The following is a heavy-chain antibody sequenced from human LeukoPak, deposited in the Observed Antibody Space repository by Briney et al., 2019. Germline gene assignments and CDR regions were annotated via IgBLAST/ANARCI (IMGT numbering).Heavy chain of an antibody. J-gene: IGHJ4*02. Sequence: GGSLRLSCAASGFTFSSYWMSWVRQAPGKGLEWVANIKQDGSEKYYVDSVKGRFTISRDNAKNSLYLQMNSLRAEDTAVYYCARAVVAATNEFSFDYWGQGTLVTVSS. V-gene: IGHV3-7*01. D-gene: IGHD2-15*01. CDR2: IKQDGSEK. CDR3: ARAVVAATNEFSFDY. CDR1: GFTFSSYW.